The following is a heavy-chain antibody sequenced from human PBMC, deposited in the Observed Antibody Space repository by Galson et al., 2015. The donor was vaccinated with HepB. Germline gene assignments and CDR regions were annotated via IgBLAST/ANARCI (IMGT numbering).Heavy chain of an antibody. CDR1: GFTSSSYW. J-gene: IGHJ4*02. Sequence: SLRLSCAASGFTSSSYWMNWVRQAPGKGLEWVANIKQDGSEKYYVDSVKGRFTISRDNAKNSLYLQMNSLRAEDTAVYYCARGYSGYDYFDYWGQGTLLTVSS. D-gene: IGHD5-12*01. V-gene: IGHV3-7*04. CDR3: ARGYSGYDYFDY. CDR2: IKQDGSEK.